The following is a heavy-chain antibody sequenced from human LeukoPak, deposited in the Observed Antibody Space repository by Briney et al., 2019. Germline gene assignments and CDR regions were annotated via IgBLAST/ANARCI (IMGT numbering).Heavy chain of an antibody. CDR3: ARARSYSFDP. CDR2: ISGSGAST. CDR1: GLTFSIYA. J-gene: IGHJ5*02. V-gene: IGHV3-23*01. D-gene: IGHD2-21*01. Sequence: PGGSLRLSCAACGLTFSIYAMSWVRRAPGKGLEWVSAISGSGASTYYADSMKGRFTISRDNSRNTLYLQMKTLRAVHKAVYYGARARSYSFDPWGQGTLVTVSS.